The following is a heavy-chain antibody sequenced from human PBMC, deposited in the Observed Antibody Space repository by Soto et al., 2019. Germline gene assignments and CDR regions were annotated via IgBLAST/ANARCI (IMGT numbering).Heavy chain of an antibody. Sequence: GGSLRLSCAASGFTFSNARMNWVRQAPGKGLEWVGRMKSKTDGGTTDYAAPVKGRFTISRDDSKNTLYLQMNSLKTEDTAVYYCTTDLDYYDSTGYYYRMDVWGQGTTVIVSS. V-gene: IGHV3-15*07. D-gene: IGHD3-22*01. CDR3: TTDLDYYDSTGYYYRMDV. CDR2: MKSKTDGGTT. J-gene: IGHJ6*02. CDR1: GFTFSNAR.